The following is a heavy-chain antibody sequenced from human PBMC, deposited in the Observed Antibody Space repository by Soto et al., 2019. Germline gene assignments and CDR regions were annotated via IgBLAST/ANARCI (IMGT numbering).Heavy chain of an antibody. CDR2: IYYSGST. D-gene: IGHD3-9*01. Sequence: ASETLSLTCTVSGGSISSYYWSWIRQPPGKGLEWIGYIYYSGSTNYNPSLKSRVTISVDTSKNQFSLKLSSVTAADTAVYYCARLKSYYDILTGYSHHYDAFDIWGQGSMVTVSS. J-gene: IGHJ3*02. CDR3: ARLKSYYDILTGYSHHYDAFDI. V-gene: IGHV4-59*08. CDR1: GGSISSYY.